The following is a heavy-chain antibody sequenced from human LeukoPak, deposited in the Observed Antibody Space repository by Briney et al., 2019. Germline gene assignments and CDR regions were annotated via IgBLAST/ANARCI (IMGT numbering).Heavy chain of an antibody. V-gene: IGHV1-69*01. CDR1: GGTFNTSG. D-gene: IGHD2-2*01. J-gene: IGHJ6*02. Sequence: VKVSCKTSGGTFNTSGVTWVRQAPGQGLEWMGGIIPLFGTAHYAQKFQGRISITAAESKSTVYMELRSLRSEDTAVYYCVEDCSTASCEIMDVWGQGTTVIVSS. CDR3: VEDCSTASCEIMDV. CDR2: IIPLFGTA.